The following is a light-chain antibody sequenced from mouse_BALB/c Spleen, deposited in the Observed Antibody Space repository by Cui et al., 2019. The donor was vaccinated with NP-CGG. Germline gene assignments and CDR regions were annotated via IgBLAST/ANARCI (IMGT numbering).Light chain of an antibody. V-gene: IGLV1*01. CDR1: TGAVTTSNY. J-gene: IGLJ1*01. Sequence: QAVVTQESTLTTSPGETVPITCRSSTGAVTTSNYANWVQEKPDHLFTGLIGGTKNRAPGVPARFSGSLIGDKAALTITGAQTEDEAIYFCALWYSNHWVFGGGTKLTVL. CDR3: ALWYSNHWV. CDR2: GTK.